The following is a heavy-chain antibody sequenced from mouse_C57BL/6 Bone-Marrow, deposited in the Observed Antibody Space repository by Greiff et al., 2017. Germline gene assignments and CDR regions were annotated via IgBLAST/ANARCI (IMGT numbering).Heavy chain of an antibody. J-gene: IGHJ4*01. CDR3: ARPDFGYAMDY. Sequence: EVKLMESGGGLVKPGGSLKLSCAASGFTFSDYGMHWVRQAPEKGLEWVAYISSGSSTIYYADTVKGRFTISRDNAKNTLFLQMTSLRSEDTAMYYCARPDFGYAMDYGGQGTSVTVSA. CDR1: GFTFSDYG. CDR2: ISSGSSTI. V-gene: IGHV5-17*01.